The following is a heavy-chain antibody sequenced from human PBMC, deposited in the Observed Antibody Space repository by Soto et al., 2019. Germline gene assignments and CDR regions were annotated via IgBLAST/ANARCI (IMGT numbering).Heavy chain of an antibody. J-gene: IGHJ4*02. CDR3: ARGGIAAAAPPDY. V-gene: IGHV4-31*03. CDR2: IYYSGST. D-gene: IGHD6-13*01. Sequence: SETLSLTCTVSGGSISSGGYYWSWIRQHPGKGLEWIGYIYYSGSTYYNPSLKSRVTISVDTSKNQFSLKLSSATAADTAVYYCARGGIAAAAPPDYWGQGTLVTVSS. CDR1: GGSISSGGYY.